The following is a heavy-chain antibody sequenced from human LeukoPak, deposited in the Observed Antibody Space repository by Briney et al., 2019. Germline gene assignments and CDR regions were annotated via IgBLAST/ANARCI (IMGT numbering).Heavy chain of an antibody. CDR2: IKQDGSEK. V-gene: IGHV3-7*01. J-gene: IGHJ6*03. D-gene: IGHD4-11*01. CDR1: GFTFSSYW. Sequence: GGSLRLSCAASGFTFSSYWMSWVRQAPGKGLEWVANIKQDGSEKYYVDSVKGRFTISRDNAKNSLYLQMNSLRAEDTAVYYCARVWAGRPDYSNYVSFYYYYYMDVWGKGTTVTVSS. CDR3: ARVWAGRPDYSNYVSFYYYYYMDV.